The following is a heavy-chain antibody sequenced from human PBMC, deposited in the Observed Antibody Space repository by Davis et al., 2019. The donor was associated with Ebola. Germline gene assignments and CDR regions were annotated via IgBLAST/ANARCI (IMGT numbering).Heavy chain of an antibody. J-gene: IGHJ4*02. V-gene: IGHV3-21*04. CDR1: GFTFSSYS. CDR2: ISSSSSYI. CDR3: AKDAGVVVAEYYFDY. Sequence: GGSLRLSCTASGFTFSSYSMNWVRQAPGKGLEWVSSISSSSSYIYYADSVMGRFTISRDNAKNSLYLQMNSLRAEDTALYYCAKDAGVVVAEYYFDYWGQGTLVIVSS. D-gene: IGHD2-15*01.